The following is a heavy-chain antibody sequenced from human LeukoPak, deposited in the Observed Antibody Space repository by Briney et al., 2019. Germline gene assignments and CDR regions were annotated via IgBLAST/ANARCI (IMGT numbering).Heavy chain of an antibody. Sequence: GGSLRLSCAASGFTFSNYGIHWVRQAPGKGLEGVAVIPYDGSNKYYADSVKGRFTISRDNSKNTLYLQMNSLRAEDTAVYYCAKDSRPSGGCYLDPWGQGTLVTVSS. CDR2: IPYDGSNK. D-gene: IGHD2-21*02. CDR1: GFTFSNYG. V-gene: IGHV3-30*18. CDR3: AKDSRPSGGCYLDP. J-gene: IGHJ5*02.